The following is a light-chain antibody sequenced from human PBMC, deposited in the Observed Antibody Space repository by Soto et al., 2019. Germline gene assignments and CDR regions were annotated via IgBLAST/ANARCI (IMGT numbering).Light chain of an antibody. J-gene: IGKJ1*01. Sequence: EIVMTQSPATLSVSPGERATLSCRASQTVNSNLAWYQQKPGQAPRLLIYGASTRATGIPARFSGSGSGTEFNLTISRLKSEDFEVYYCQQYNKWPRTFGQGTKVDIK. V-gene: IGKV3-15*01. CDR2: GAS. CDR1: QTVNSN. CDR3: QQYNKWPRT.